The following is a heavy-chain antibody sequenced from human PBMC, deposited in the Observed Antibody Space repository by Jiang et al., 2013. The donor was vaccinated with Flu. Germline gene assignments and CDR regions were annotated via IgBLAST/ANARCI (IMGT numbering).Heavy chain of an antibody. CDR1: GFTFSSYS. D-gene: IGHD2-15*01. Sequence: VQLVESGGGLVKPGGSLRLSCAASGFTFSSYSMNWVRQAPGKGLEWVSSISSSSSYIYYADSVKGRFTISRDNAKNSLYLQMNSLRAEDTAVYYCAREGCSGGSCYSAGYYYYYYGMDVLGPRD. V-gene: IGHV3-21*01. CDR3: AREGCSGGSCYSAGYYYYYYGMDV. J-gene: IGHJ6*02. CDR2: ISSSSSYI.